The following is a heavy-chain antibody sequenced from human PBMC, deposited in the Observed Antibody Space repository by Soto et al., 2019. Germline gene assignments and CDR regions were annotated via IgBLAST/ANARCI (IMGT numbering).Heavy chain of an antibody. CDR3: ATQEVGGSYVYTFDP. Sequence: QLHLRESGPGLVKPSETLSLTCTVSGGSITSSSYYWGWIRQPPGKGLEWIGSIYYSGSTYYNPSLKSRVPISVDTSKSQSSLKLSSVTAADTAVYYCATQEVGGSYVYTFDPWGQGTLVTVSS. J-gene: IGHJ5*02. D-gene: IGHD1-26*01. CDR2: IYYSGST. CDR1: GGSITSSSYY. V-gene: IGHV4-39*01.